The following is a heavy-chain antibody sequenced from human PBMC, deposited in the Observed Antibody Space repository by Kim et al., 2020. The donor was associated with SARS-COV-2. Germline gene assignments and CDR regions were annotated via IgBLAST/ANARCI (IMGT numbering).Heavy chain of an antibody. Sequence: YAQKFQGRVTITADESTSTAYMELSSLRSEDTAVYYCASANDIAYDAFDIWGQGTMVTVSS. V-gene: IGHV1-69*01. CDR3: ASANDIAYDAFDI. D-gene: IGHD5-12*01. J-gene: IGHJ3*02.